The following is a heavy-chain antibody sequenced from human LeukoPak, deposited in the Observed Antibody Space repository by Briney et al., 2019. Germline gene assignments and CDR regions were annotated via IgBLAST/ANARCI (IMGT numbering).Heavy chain of an antibody. CDR3: AKERSLEIAVAGTIFDY. D-gene: IGHD6-19*01. CDR1: GFTFSNYA. V-gene: IGHV3-23*01. CDR2: ISGSGDYT. J-gene: IGHJ4*02. Sequence: QSGGSLRLSCAASGFTFSNYAMSWVRQAPGRGLEWVSAISGSGDYTNYADSVKGRFTISRDNSKNTLYLQMNSLRAEDTAVYYCAKERSLEIAVAGTIFDYWGQGTLVTVSS.